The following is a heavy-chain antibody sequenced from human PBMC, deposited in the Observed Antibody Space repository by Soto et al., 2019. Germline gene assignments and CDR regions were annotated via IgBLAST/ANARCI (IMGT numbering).Heavy chain of an antibody. Sequence: PGESLRLSCTASGFTFGDYAMSWFRQAPGKGLEWVGFIRSKAYGGTTEYAASVKGRFTISRDDSKSIAYLQMNSLKTEDTAVYYCTRASEVWFGELTPFDYWGQGTLVTVSS. CDR1: GFTFGDYA. CDR3: TRASEVWFGELTPFDY. J-gene: IGHJ4*02. CDR2: IRSKAYGGTT. D-gene: IGHD3-10*01. V-gene: IGHV3-49*03.